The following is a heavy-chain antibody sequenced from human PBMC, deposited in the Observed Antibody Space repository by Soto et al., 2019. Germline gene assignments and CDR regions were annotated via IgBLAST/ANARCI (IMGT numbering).Heavy chain of an antibody. CDR2: ISYDGSNK. CDR3: ASPNRRTVTSLGGMDV. D-gene: IGHD4-4*01. CDR1: GFTFSGYA. Sequence: PRPACAASGFTFSGYAMHWVRQAPGKGRGGVAVISYDGSNKYYADSVKGRFTISTDNSKNTLYLQMNSLRAEATAVYYCASPNRRTVTSLGGMDVWGQGTTVTVSS. J-gene: IGHJ6*02. V-gene: IGHV3-30-3*01.